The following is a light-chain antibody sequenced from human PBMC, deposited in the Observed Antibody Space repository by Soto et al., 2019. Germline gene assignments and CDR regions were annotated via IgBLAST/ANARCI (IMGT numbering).Light chain of an antibody. J-gene: IGKJ1*01. CDR3: HQYNTYLWT. V-gene: IGKV1-5*03. CDR1: QNINSW. Sequence: DIQMTQSPSTLSASVGDRVTITCRASQNINSWLAWYQQKPGKAPKLLIYKASTLESGVPSRFSGSGSGTGFTLTITPLQTDDFATYYCHQYNTYLWTFGQGTKVDIK. CDR2: KAS.